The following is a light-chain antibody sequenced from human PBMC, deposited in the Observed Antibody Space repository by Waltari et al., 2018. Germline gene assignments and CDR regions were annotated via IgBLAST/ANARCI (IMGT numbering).Light chain of an antibody. V-gene: IGLV2-14*01. CDR1: DSDVGAYHF. J-gene: IGLJ1*01. CDR3: SSYTTSSAPGV. CDR2: EVS. Sequence: QSALTQPASVSGSPGQSITLSCSGTDSDVGAYHFVSWSQQHPGKAPHLIIYEVSNRPSGISKRFSASKSGNTASLTISGLQAEDEADYYCSSYTTSSAPGVFGTGTRVTVL.